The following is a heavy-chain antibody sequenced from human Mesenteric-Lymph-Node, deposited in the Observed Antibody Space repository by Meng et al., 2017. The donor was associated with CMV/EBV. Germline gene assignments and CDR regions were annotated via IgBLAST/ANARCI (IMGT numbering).Heavy chain of an antibody. D-gene: IGHD3-3*01. CDR1: GFTVSSNY. Sequence: ETLSLTCAASGFTVSSNYMSWVRQAPGKGLEWVSVIYSGGSTYYADSVKGRFTISRDNSKNTLYLQMNSLRAEDTAVYYCASRTYDFWSGKPVYGMDVWGQGTTVTVSS. CDR3: ASRTYDFWSGKPVYGMDV. J-gene: IGHJ6*02. CDR2: IYSGGST. V-gene: IGHV3-66*02.